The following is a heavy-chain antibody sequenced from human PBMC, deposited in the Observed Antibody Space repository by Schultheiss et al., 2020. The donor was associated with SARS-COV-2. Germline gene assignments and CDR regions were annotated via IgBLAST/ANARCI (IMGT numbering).Heavy chain of an antibody. CDR1: GGTFSSYA. CDR3: ARGPHSSGWYAYQGDY. CDR2: IIPIFGTA. Sequence: KISCKASGGTFSSYAISWVRQAPGQGLEWMGGIIPIFGTANYAQKFQGRVTITRDTSASTAYMELSSLRSEDTAVYYCARGPHSSGWYAYQGDYWGQGTLVTVSS. J-gene: IGHJ4*02. V-gene: IGHV1-69*05. D-gene: IGHD6-19*01.